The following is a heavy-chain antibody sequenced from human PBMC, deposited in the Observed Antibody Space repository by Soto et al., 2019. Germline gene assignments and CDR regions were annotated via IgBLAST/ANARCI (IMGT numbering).Heavy chain of an antibody. D-gene: IGHD6-19*01. V-gene: IGHV3-15*07. Sequence: EVQLVESGGGLVKPGGSLRLSCAASGFTFSNAWMNWVRQAPGKGLEWVGRIKSKTDGGTTDYAEPVKGRFTISRDDSKNTLYLQMNSLKTEDKAVYYCTTDKGDFIAVAGTALDYWGQGTLVTVSS. CDR2: IKSKTDGGTT. J-gene: IGHJ4*02. CDR3: TTDKGDFIAVAGTALDY. CDR1: GFTFSNAW.